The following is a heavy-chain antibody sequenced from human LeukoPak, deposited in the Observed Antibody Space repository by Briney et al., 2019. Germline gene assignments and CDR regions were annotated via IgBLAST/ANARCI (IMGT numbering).Heavy chain of an antibody. D-gene: IGHD1-26*01. CDR1: GFTFSNAW. Sequence: GGSLRLSCAASGFTFSNAWMTWVRQAPGRGLEWVGRIKRKTDGGTTDYAATVKGRFTISREDSKNTLYLQMNSLQTEDTAVYYCTTDSPLHRVGVTKTPWGQGTLVTVSS. CDR3: TTDSPLHRVGVTKTP. V-gene: IGHV3-15*01. J-gene: IGHJ5*02. CDR2: IKRKTDGGTT.